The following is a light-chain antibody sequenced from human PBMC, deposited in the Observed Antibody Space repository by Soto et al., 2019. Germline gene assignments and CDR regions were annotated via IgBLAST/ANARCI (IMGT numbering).Light chain of an antibody. CDR1: NSDVGDYNY. V-gene: IGLV2-8*01. CDR2: EVN. CDR3: SSYAGSSSWV. J-gene: IGLJ3*02. Sequence: QSALTQPPSASGSPGQSVTISCTGTNSDVGDYNYVSWYQQHPGNAPKLMIYEVNKPPSGVPDRFSGSKSGNTASLTVSGLQAEDEGDYYCSSYAGSSSWVFGGGTKLTVL.